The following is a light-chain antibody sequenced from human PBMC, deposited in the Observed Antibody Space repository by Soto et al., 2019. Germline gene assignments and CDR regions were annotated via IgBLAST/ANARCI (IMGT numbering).Light chain of an antibody. CDR1: QGISNY. V-gene: IGKV1-27*01. CDR3: QDYDSAPGVT. J-gene: IGKJ3*01. Sequence: DIQMTQSPSSLSASVGDRVTITCRASQGISNYLAWYQQKPGKVPKLLIYAASTLQSGVPSRFSGSGSGTDFTLTISGLQPEDVATYYCQDYDSAPGVTFGPGTKVDIK. CDR2: AAS.